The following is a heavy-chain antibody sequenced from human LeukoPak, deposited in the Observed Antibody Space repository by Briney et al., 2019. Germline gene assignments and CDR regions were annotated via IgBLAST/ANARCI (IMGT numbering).Heavy chain of an antibody. J-gene: IGHJ4*02. CDR1: RGTFSSYA. V-gene: IGHV7-4-1*02. CDR2: INTNTGNP. Sequence: ASVKVSCKASRGTFSSYAISWVRQAPGQGLEWMGWINTNTGNPTYAQGFTGRFVFSLDTSVSTAYLQISSLKAEDTAVYYCARVVGCGGDCYSGISDYWGQGTLVTVSS. D-gene: IGHD2-21*02. CDR3: ARVVGCGGDCYSGISDY.